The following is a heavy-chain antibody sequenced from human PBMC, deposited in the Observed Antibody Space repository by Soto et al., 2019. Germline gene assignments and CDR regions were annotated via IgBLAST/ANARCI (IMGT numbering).Heavy chain of an antibody. D-gene: IGHD3-16*01. V-gene: IGHV3-30*18. CDR1: GFTFSSYG. Sequence: GGSLRLSCAASGFTFSSYGMHWVRQAPGKGLEWVAVISYDGSNKYYADSVKGRFTISRDNSKNTLYLQMNSLRAEDTAVYYCAKDASTFFDYWGQGTLVTVSS. J-gene: IGHJ4*02. CDR3: AKDASTFFDY. CDR2: ISYDGSNK.